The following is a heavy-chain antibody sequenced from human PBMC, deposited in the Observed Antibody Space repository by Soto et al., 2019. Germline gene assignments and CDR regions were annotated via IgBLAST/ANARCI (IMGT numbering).Heavy chain of an antibody. CDR3: AREAYSSGLNWFDP. V-gene: IGHV3-48*02. CDR2: ISSSSSTI. CDR1: GFTFSSYS. J-gene: IGHJ5*02. Sequence: EVQLVESGGGLVQPGGSLRLSCAASGFTFSSYSMNWVRQAPGKGLEWVPYISSSSSTIYYADSVKGRFTISRDNAKNSLYLQMNSLRDEDTAVYYCAREAYSSGLNWFDPWGQGTLVTVSS. D-gene: IGHD6-19*01.